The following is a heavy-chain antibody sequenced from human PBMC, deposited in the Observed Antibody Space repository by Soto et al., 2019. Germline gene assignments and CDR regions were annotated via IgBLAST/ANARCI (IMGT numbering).Heavy chain of an antibody. J-gene: IGHJ5*02. CDR1: GYSFTNND. Sequence: ASVMVSGKASGYSFTNNDVSWVRQAAGQGLEWIGWMNPGSGDTGYAQKFQGRVTMTRDISIATAYLELSSLRSDDTAIYYCARMATFGSLNWSDPWGQGTLVNVSS. V-gene: IGHV1-8*01. CDR3: ARMATFGSLNWSDP. D-gene: IGHD3-16*01. CDR2: MNPGSGDT.